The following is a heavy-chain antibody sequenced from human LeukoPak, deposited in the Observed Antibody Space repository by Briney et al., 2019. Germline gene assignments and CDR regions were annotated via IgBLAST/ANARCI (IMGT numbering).Heavy chain of an antibody. CDR2: IKQDESER. J-gene: IGHJ6*03. CDR1: GFSFSSYW. V-gene: IGHV3-7*01. D-gene: IGHD3-10*01. Sequence: GGSLRLSCEGSGFSFSSYWMTWVRQSPGKGPEWVANIKQDESERYTVDSVKGRFTISRDNAKNSLYLQMNSLRAEDTAVYYCARGPYASGSYGRRGWVHYMDVWGKGTTVTVSS. CDR3: ARGPYASGSYGRRGWVHYMDV.